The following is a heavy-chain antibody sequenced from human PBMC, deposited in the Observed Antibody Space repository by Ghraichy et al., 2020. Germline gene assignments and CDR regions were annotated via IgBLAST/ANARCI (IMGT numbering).Heavy chain of an antibody. V-gene: IGHV1-2*04. D-gene: IGHD2-2*01. CDR1: GYTFTGYY. CDR2: INPNSGGT. J-gene: IGHJ5*02. Sequence: VKVSCKASGYTFTGYYMHWVRQAPGQGLEWMGWINPNSGGTNYAQKFQGWVTMTRDTSISTAYMELSRLRSDDTAVYYCARDKGYCSSTSCSTPGGFDPWGQGTLVTVSS. CDR3: ARDKGYCSSTSCSTPGGFDP.